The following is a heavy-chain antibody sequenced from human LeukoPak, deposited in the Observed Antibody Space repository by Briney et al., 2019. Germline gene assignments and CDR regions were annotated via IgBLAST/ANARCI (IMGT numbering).Heavy chain of an antibody. V-gene: IGHV4-34*01. CDR2: INHSGST. Sequence: SETLSLTCAVYGGSFSGYYWSWVRQPPGKGLEWIGEINHSGSTNYNTSLTSRVTISVDTSKNQFSLKLSSVTAADTAVYYCARAARGISYDYWGQGTLVTVSS. J-gene: IGHJ4*02. D-gene: IGHD3-3*02. CDR3: ARAARGISYDY. CDR1: GGSFSGYY.